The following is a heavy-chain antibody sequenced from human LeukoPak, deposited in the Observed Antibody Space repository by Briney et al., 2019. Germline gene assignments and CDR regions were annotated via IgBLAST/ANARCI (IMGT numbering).Heavy chain of an antibody. CDR1: GFTFSSYS. V-gene: IGHV3-30*02. D-gene: IGHD2-2*01. J-gene: IGHJ4*02. CDR3: SLDCSSTSCYSFDY. Sequence: PGGSLRLSCAASGFTFSSYSMNWVRQAPGKGLEWVAFIRYDGSNKYYAASVKGRFTISRDNSKNTLYLQMNSLRAEDTAVYYCSLDCSSTSCYSFDYWGQGTLVTVSS. CDR2: IRYDGSNK.